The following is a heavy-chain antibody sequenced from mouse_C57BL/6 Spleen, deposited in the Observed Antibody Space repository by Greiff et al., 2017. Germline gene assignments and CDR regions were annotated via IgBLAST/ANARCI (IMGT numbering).Heavy chain of an antibody. J-gene: IGHJ2*01. D-gene: IGHD1-1*01. CDR2: ISYDGSN. CDR1: GYSITSGYY. Sequence: ESGPGLVKPSQSLSLTCSVTGYSITSGYYWNWIRQFPGNKLEWMGYISYDGSNNYNPSLKNRISITRDTSKNQFFLKLNSVTTEDTATYYCARGAFITTVVVDYWGQGTTLTVSS. V-gene: IGHV3-6*01. CDR3: ARGAFITTVVVDY.